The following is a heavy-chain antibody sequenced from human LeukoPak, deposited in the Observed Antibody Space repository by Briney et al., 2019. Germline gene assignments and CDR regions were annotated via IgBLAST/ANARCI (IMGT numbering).Heavy chain of an antibody. CDR3: ARKYCSTTNCFAGKAFDI. J-gene: IGHJ3*02. CDR1: GYSISSGYY. Sequence: SETLSLTCAVSGYSISSGYYRGWIRQPPGKGLEWIGSISHSGITHYNPSLKSRVTISIDTSKNQFSLKLSSVTAADTAVYYCARKYCSTTNCFAGKAFDIWGQGTMVTVSS. D-gene: IGHD2-2*01. V-gene: IGHV4-38-2*01. CDR2: ISHSGIT.